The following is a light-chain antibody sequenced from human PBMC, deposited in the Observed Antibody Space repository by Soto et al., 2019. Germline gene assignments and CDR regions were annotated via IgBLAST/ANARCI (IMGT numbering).Light chain of an antibody. J-gene: IGKJ1*01. Sequence: EIVLTQSPGSLSLSPGQRVTLSCRASQSVDSTFFAWYQKKPGQAPRLLIYGASTRDTGVPDRCSGSGSVTDFTLGISRLETEALAVDYCEEYKSSGTFGQGNKVEI. V-gene: IGKV3-20*01. CDR2: GAS. CDR3: EEYKSSGT. CDR1: QSVDSTF.